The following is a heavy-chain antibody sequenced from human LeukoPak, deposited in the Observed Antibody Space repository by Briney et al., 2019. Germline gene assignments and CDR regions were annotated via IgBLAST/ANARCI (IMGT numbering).Heavy chain of an antibody. Sequence: SLRLSCAASGFTFDDYAMHWVRQAPGKGLEWVSGISWNSGSIGYADPVKGRFTISRDNAKNSLYLQMNSLRAEDTALYYCAKAILDMTTVTSFDYWGQGTLVTVSS. V-gene: IGHV3-9*01. CDR2: ISWNSGSI. J-gene: IGHJ4*02. CDR1: GFTFDDYA. D-gene: IGHD4-17*01. CDR3: AKAILDMTTVTSFDY.